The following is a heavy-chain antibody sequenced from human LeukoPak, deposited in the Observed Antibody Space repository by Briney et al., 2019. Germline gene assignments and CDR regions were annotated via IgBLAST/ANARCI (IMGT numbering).Heavy chain of an antibody. V-gene: IGHV3-48*04. CDR3: ARVAATVAGDY. Sequence: GGSLRLSCAASGFTFSSYGMHWVRQAPGKGLEWVSYISSSGSTIYYADSVKGRFTISRDNAKNSLYLQMNSLRAEDTAVYYCARVAATVAGDYWGQGTLVTVSS. J-gene: IGHJ4*02. CDR2: ISSSGSTI. CDR1: GFTFSSYG. D-gene: IGHD6-19*01.